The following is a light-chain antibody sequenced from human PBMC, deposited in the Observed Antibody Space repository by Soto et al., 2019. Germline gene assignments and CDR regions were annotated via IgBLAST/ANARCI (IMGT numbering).Light chain of an antibody. J-gene: IGKJ1*01. CDR1: QSISSS. CDR2: DAS. Sequence: DIQMTQSPSTLSASVGDRVSIACRASQSISSSLAWYKQKPGKAPKLLIYDASSLESGVPSRFSGSGSGTEFTLSINNLQPQDFATYYCQQYHRYSWTFGQGTNVEIK. V-gene: IGKV1-5*01. CDR3: QQYHRYSWT.